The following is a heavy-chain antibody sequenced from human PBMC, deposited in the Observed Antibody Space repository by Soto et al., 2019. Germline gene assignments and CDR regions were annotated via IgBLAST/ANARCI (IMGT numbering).Heavy chain of an antibody. D-gene: IGHD2-21*01. Sequence: GGSLRLSCAASGFTFSSYGMHWVRQAPGKGLEWVAVIWYDGSNKYYADSVKGRFTISRDNSKNTLYLQMNSLRAEDTAVYYCARDESLGLGPYYYYMDVWGKGTTVTVSS. V-gene: IGHV3-33*01. J-gene: IGHJ6*03. CDR3: ARDESLGLGPYYYYMDV. CDR2: IWYDGSNK. CDR1: GFTFSSYG.